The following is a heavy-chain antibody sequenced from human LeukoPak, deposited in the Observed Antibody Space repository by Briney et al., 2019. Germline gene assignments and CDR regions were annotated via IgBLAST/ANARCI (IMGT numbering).Heavy chain of an antibody. Sequence: SETLSLTCTVSGYSISSSTYYWGWIRQPPGKGLEWIGNVYYSGSTYYNPSLKSRVTISVDTSKNQFSLNLSSVTAADTAVYYCARHAPYYYDSSGYFTWGQGTLVTVSS. CDR3: ARHAPYYYDSSGYFT. CDR2: VYYSGST. D-gene: IGHD3-22*01. V-gene: IGHV4-39*01. CDR1: GYSISSSTYY. J-gene: IGHJ4*02.